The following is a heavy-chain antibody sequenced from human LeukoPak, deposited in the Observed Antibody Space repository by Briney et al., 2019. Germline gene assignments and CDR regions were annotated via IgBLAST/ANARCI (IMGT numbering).Heavy chain of an antibody. CDR3: ARIPYGSGNQFDY. J-gene: IGHJ4*02. Sequence: PGGSLRLSCAASGFTFSSYEMNWVRQAPGKGLEWVLYISSSGSTIYYADSVKGRFTISRDNAKNSLYLQMNSLRAEDTAVYFCARIPYGSGNQFDYWGQGTLVSVSS. V-gene: IGHV3-48*03. CDR1: GFTFSSYE. D-gene: IGHD3-10*01. CDR2: ISSSGSTI.